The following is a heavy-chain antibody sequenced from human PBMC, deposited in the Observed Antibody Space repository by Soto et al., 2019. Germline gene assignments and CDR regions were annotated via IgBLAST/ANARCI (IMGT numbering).Heavy chain of an antibody. V-gene: IGHV3-11*05. D-gene: IGHD3-10*01. Sequence: QVQLVESGGGLVKPGGSLRLSCTASGFTFSDYYMSWIRQAPGKGLEWVSYISSSSTYTNYADSVKGRFTISRDNAKNSLYLKMNSRRAEDTAVYYCAREGSGGSGSHFDYWGQGTLVTVSS. CDR3: AREGSGGSGSHFDY. CDR2: ISSSSTYT. J-gene: IGHJ4*02. CDR1: GFTFSDYY.